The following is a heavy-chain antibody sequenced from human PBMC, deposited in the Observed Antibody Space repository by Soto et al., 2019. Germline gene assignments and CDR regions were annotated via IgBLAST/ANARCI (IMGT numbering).Heavy chain of an antibody. CDR3: VHRVDLWT. CDR1: GFSLSTSGVG. D-gene: IGHD3-10*01. J-gene: IGHJ5*02. Sequence: QITLKESGPTLVKPTQTLTLTCTFSGFSLSTSGVGVGCILQPPGKALEWLALIYWDNDRRYSPSLKNRLTITKDTSKNQVVLTMTNMDPVDTATYYCVHRVDLWTWGQGTLVTVSS. CDR2: IYWDNDR. V-gene: IGHV2-5*02.